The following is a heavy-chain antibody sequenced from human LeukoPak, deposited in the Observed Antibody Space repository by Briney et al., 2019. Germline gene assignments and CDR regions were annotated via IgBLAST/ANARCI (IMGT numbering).Heavy chain of an antibody. V-gene: IGHV4-38-2*02. Sequence: PSETLSLTCTVSGYSISSGYYWSWIRQPPGKGLEWIGNIYHSGSTYYNPSLKGRVTISVDTSKNQFSLKLSSVTAADTAVYYCARGYSSSWYLNWFDPWGQGTLVTVSS. CDR2: IYHSGST. CDR3: ARGYSSSWYLNWFDP. J-gene: IGHJ5*02. D-gene: IGHD6-13*01. CDR1: GYSISSGYY.